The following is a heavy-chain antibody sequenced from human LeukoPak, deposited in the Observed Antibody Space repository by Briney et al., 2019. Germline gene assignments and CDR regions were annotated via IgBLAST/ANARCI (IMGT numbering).Heavy chain of an antibody. D-gene: IGHD2-8*02. CDR3: ARESTGGSLEIDY. V-gene: IGHV1-18*01. CDR1: GYTFNTYG. Sequence: ASVRVSCKASGYTFNTYGIIWVRQAPGQGLEWMGWISAYNGDTTYAQKLQGRVTLTTDASTSTAYMELRSLRSDDTAVYYCARESTGGSLEIDYWGQGTLVTVSS. CDR2: ISAYNGDT. J-gene: IGHJ4*02.